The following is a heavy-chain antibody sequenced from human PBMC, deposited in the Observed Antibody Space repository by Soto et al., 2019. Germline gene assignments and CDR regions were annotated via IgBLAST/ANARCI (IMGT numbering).Heavy chain of an antibody. D-gene: IGHD3-16*02. V-gene: IGHV3-7*03. J-gene: IGHJ5*02. CDR1: GFILRNYW. Sequence: PGGSLRLSCADSGFILRNYWMSWVRQAPGMGLQWVASIKEDGSEKYYVDPVKGRFTISRENAKNSLYLQMNSLRAEDTAVYYCPRYRSLDPSGPGILVTVSS. CDR2: IKEDGSEK. CDR3: PRYRSLDP.